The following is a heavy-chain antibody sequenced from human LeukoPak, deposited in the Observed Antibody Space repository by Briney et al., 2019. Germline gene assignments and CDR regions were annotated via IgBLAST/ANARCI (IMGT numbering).Heavy chain of an antibody. D-gene: IGHD2-2*01. V-gene: IGHV5-51*01. CDR3: ARRQGCGTSSCPPDS. J-gene: IGHJ4*02. Sequence: RGESLKISCRGSGYSFNTYWIGWVRQMPGKGLEWMGIIYPGDSDTGYSPSFRGQVTMSADKSINTAYLQWSSLKASDTAMYFCARRQGCGTSSCPPDSWGQGTLVTVSS. CDR1: GYSFNTYW. CDR2: IYPGDSDT.